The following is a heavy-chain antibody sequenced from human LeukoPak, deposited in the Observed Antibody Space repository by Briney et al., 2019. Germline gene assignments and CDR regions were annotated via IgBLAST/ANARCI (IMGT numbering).Heavy chain of an antibody. D-gene: IGHD5-18*01. CDR3: VRGYSYGFYFDY. CDR2: INPNSGGP. CDR1: GYSFTGYY. J-gene: IGHJ4*02. Sequence: ASVKVSCKTSGYSFTGYYIHWVRQAPGQGLEWMGRINPNSGGPNYGQKFQGTVTMTRDTSISTAYLELSNLRSDDTAAYYCVRGYSYGFYFDYWGQGSLVTVSS. V-gene: IGHV1-2*06.